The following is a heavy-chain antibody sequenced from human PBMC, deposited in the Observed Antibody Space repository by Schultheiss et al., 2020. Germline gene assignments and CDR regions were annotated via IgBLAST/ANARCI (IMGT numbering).Heavy chain of an antibody. Sequence: SETLSLTCTVSGGSISSYYWSWIRQPPGKGLEWIGYIYYSGSTNYNPSLKSRVTISVDTSKNQFSLKLSSVTAADTAVYYCARGGPTGYYYYYYGMDVWGQGTTVTLS. CDR1: GGSISSYY. CDR2: IYYSGST. D-gene: IGHD2-15*01. J-gene: IGHJ6*02. CDR3: ARGGPTGYYYYYYGMDV. V-gene: IGHV4-59*08.